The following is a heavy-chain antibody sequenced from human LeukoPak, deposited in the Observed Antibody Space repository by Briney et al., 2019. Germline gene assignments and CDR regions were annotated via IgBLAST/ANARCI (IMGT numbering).Heavy chain of an antibody. CDR1: GFTFRSYW. CDR2: INNEGIT. V-gene: IGHV3-74*01. Sequence: GGSLRLSCAASGFTFRSYWMHWVRQAPGKGLVWVSRINNEGITSYADSVKGRFTISRDNAKNTLFLQMNSLRVEDTAVYYCGGVFDYWGQGVLVTVSS. J-gene: IGHJ4*02. CDR3: GGVFDY.